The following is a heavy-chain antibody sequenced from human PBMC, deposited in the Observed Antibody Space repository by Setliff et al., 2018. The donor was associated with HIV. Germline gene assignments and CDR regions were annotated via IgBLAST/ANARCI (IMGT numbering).Heavy chain of an antibody. CDR2: INSDGSGT. J-gene: IGHJ4*02. CDR1: GYNFGVYW. D-gene: IGHD2-2*01. CDR3: ARLRLFSSALDY. Sequence: GGSLRLSCAASGYNFGVYWMHWVRQVPGKGLVWVSHINSDGSGTKYADSVKGRFTMSRDNAKNTLFLQMNSLRPEDTAVFYCARLRLFSSALDYWGQGTLVTVSS. V-gene: IGHV3-74*01.